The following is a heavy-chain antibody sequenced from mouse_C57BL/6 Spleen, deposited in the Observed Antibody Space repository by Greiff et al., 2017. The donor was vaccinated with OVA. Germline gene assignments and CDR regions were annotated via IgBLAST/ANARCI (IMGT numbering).Heavy chain of an antibody. CDR3: ATDSSGYDY. J-gene: IGHJ2*01. V-gene: IGHV1-69*01. CDR1: GYTFTSYW. D-gene: IGHD3-2*02. Sequence: VQLQQPGAELVMPGASVKLSCKASGYTFTSYWMHWVKQRPGQGLEWIGEIDPSGSYTNYNQKFKGKSTLTVYKSSSTAYMQLSSLTSEDSGVYYCATDSSGYDYWGQGTTLTVSA. CDR2: IDPSGSYT.